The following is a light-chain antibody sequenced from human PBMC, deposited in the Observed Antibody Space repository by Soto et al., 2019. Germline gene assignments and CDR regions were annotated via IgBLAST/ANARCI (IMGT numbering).Light chain of an antibody. CDR1: SSDVGGYNY. CDR2: DVS. J-gene: IGLJ1*01. CDR3: CSYAGTYTLYV. V-gene: IGLV2-11*01. Sequence: QSVLTQPRSVSGSPGQSVTISCTGTSSDVGGYNYVSWYQHHPGKAPKLMIYDVSKRPSGVPDRFSGSKSGNTASLTISGLQAEDEAVYYCCSYAGTYTLYVFVTGTKVTVI.